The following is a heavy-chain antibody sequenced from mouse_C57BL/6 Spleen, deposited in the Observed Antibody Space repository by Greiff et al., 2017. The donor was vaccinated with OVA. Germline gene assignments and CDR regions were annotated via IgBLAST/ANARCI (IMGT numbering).Heavy chain of an antibody. CDR3: ARGGTGYFDY. Sequence: EVKVEESGPGMVKPSQSLSLTCTVTGYSITSGYDWHWIRHFPGNKLEWMGYISYSGSTNYNPSLKSRISITHDTSKNHFFLKLNSVTTEDTATYYCARGGTGYFDYWGQGTTLTVSS. CDR2: ISYSGST. J-gene: IGHJ2*01. V-gene: IGHV3-1*01. CDR1: GYSITSGYD. D-gene: IGHD4-1*01.